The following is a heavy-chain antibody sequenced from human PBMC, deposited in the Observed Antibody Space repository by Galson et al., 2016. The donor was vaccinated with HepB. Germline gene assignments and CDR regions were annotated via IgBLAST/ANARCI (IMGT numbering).Heavy chain of an antibody. CDR1: GFTFPTSA. CDR2: IVVGSGDT. J-gene: IGHJ6*02. Sequence: SVKVSCKALGFTFPTSAVQWLRQARGQRPEWLGWIVVGSGDTNYAQKFQDRVTITRDKSTSAGYMQMRKLRSEDTAVYYCATDFDSGRQSHNHYGLEVWGQGTTVTVS. CDR3: ATDFDSGRQSHNHYGLEV. D-gene: IGHD3-10*01. V-gene: IGHV1-58*01.